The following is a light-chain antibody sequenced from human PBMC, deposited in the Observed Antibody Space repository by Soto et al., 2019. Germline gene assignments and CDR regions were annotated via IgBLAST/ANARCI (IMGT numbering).Light chain of an antibody. Sequence: QSVLTQTPSVSGTPGQRVNISCSGSSSNIGRNYVYWYHQFPGTAPKLLIYRDNERPSGVPDRFSGSKSGTSASLAISGLRSGDEADYHCATWDASLGGPVFGGWTKLTVL. V-gene: IGLV1-47*01. CDR1: SSNIGRNY. CDR3: ATWDASLGGPV. CDR2: RDN. J-gene: IGLJ2*01.